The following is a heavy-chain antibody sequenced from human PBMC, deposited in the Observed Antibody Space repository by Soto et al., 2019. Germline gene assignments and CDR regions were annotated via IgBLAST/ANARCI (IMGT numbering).Heavy chain of an antibody. CDR3: ARDRITMARGFNHDLYYHYGMDV. J-gene: IGHJ6*02. D-gene: IGHD3-10*01. CDR1: GGTFSSYA. Sequence: ASVKVSCKASGGTFSSYAISWVRQAPGQGLEWMGGIIPIFGTANYAQKFQGRVTITADESTSTAYMELSSLRSEDTAVYYCARDRITMARGFNHDLYYHYGMDVWGQGTTVPVSS. V-gene: IGHV1-69*13. CDR2: IIPIFGTA.